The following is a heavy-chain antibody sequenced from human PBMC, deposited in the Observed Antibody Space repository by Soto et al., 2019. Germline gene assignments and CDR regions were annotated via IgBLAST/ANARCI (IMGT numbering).Heavy chain of an antibody. D-gene: IGHD1-26*01. CDR3: AGTDSYSSGTYSHFDY. V-gene: IGHV4-38-2*01. CDR2: VYHSGGT. J-gene: IGHJ4*02. CDR1: GYSMKRGYY. Sequence: SETLSLTCAVSGYSMKRGYYWGWIRQPPGKGLEYIGSVYHSGGTFYNPPLKSRVTISADTSKNLFSLILNSVTAADTAVYYCAGTDSYSSGTYSHFDYWGQGTLVTVSS.